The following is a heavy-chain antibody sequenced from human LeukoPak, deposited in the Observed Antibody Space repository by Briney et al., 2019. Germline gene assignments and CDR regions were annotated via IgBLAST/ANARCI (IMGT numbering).Heavy chain of an antibody. J-gene: IGHJ4*02. Sequence: GSLRLSCVVSGFTFSNFGMSWVRQAPGKGLEWVSAIDGGGGSTYYADSVKGRFTISRDNSKNTPYLQMNSLRGEDTAVYYCAKKGRSSGTTYFDYWGQGTLVTVSS. CDR2: IDGGGGST. V-gene: IGHV3-23*01. CDR3: AKKGRSSGTTYFDY. CDR1: GFTFSNFG. D-gene: IGHD1-1*01.